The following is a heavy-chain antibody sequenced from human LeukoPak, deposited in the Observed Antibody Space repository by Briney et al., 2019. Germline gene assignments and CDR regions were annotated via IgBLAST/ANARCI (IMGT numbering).Heavy chain of an antibody. D-gene: IGHD3-10*01. J-gene: IGHJ4*02. V-gene: IGHV3-9*01. Sequence: GGSLRLSCAASGFTFDDYAMHWVRQAPGKGLEWVSGISWNSGSIGYADSVKGRFTISRDNAKNSLYLQMNSLRSDDTAVYYCARDRYYGSGSYNYWGQGTLVTVSS. CDR1: GFTFDDYA. CDR3: ARDRYYGSGSYNY. CDR2: ISWNSGSI.